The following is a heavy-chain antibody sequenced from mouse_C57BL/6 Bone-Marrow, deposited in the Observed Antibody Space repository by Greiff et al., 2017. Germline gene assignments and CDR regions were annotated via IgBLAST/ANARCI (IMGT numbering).Heavy chain of an antibody. V-gene: IGHV1-61*01. D-gene: IGHD1-1*01. CDR2: IYPADSET. CDR3: ARKDYGGSYEGLGV. J-gene: IGHJ1*03. Sequence: VQLQQPGAELVRPGSSVKLSCKASGYTFTSYWMDWVKQRPGQGLEWIGNIYPADSETHYNQKFKDMATLTVDKSSSTAYMQLSSLPSEDSAVYYCARKDYGGSYEGLGVWGTGTTVTVSS. CDR1: GYTFTSYW.